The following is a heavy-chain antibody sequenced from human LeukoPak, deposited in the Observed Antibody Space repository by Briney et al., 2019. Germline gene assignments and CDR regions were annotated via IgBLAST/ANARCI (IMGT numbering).Heavy chain of an antibody. V-gene: IGHV4-59*01. CDR2: IYYSGST. D-gene: IGHD2-2*01. CDR1: GGSISSYY. Sequence: SETLSLTCTVSGGSISSYYWSWIRQPPGKGLEWIGYIYYSGSTNYNPSLKSRVTMSVDTSKNQFSLKLSSVTAADTAVYYCAREYCSSTSCYGWFDYWGQGTLVTVSS. CDR3: AREYCSSTSCYGWFDY. J-gene: IGHJ4*02.